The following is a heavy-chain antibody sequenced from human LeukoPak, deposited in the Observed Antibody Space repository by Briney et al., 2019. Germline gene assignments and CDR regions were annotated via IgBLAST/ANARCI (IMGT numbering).Heavy chain of an antibody. V-gene: IGHV1-69*13. CDR1: GGTFSSYA. J-gene: IGHJ3*02. Sequence: SVNVSCKASGGTFSSYAISWERQAPGQGLEWMGGIIPIFGRANYAQKFQGRVTITADESTSTAYMELSSLRSEDTAVYYCARTSPTLDYYDSSGYYFGAFDIWGQGTMVTVSS. CDR3: ARTSPTLDYYDSSGYYFGAFDI. D-gene: IGHD3-22*01. CDR2: IIPIFGRA.